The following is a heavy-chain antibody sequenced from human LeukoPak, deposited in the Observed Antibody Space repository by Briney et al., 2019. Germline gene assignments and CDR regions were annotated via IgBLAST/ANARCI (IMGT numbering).Heavy chain of an antibody. CDR2: ISYDGSYK. CDR3: AKVVAVAQFDY. J-gene: IGHJ4*02. V-gene: IGHV3-30*18. Sequence: PGGSLRLSCAASGFTFSSYDMHWVRQAPGKGLEWVAVISYDGSYKYSADSVKGRFTISRDNSKNTLYLQMSSQRAEDTAVYYCAKVVAVAQFDYWGQGTLVTVSS. CDR1: GFTFSSYD. D-gene: IGHD6-19*01.